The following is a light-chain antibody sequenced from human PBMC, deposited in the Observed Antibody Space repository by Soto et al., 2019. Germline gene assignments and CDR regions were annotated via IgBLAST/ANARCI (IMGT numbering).Light chain of an antibody. V-gene: IGLV2-14*01. CDR1: SSDVAAYNY. Sequence: ALTQPASVSGSPGQSITISCTGTSSDVAAYNYVSWYQQHPGKAPKLMIYEVSNRPSGVSNRFSGSKSGNTASLTISGLQAEDEADYYCSSYTSSTTLYVFGTGTKVTVL. CDR2: EVS. J-gene: IGLJ1*01. CDR3: SSYTSSTTLYV.